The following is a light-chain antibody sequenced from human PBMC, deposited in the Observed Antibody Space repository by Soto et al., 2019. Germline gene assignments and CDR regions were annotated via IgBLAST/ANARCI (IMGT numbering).Light chain of an antibody. CDR3: CSYAGSSSYV. J-gene: IGLJ1*01. Sequence: QSVLTKPASVSGSPGQSITISCTGTSSDVGSYNLVSWYQQHPGKAPKLMIYEVSKRPSGVSNRFSGSKSGNTASLTISGLQAEDEADYYCCSYAGSSSYVFGTGTQLTVL. V-gene: IGLV2-23*02. CDR2: EVS. CDR1: SSDVGSYNL.